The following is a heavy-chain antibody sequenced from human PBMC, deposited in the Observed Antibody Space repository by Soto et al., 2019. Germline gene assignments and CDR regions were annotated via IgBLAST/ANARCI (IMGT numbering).Heavy chain of an antibody. CDR3: GISGIVVVPAAIDWFDP. D-gene: IGHD2-2*01. J-gene: IGHJ5*02. V-gene: IGHV4-59*01. CDR1: GGSISSYY. CDR2: IYYSGST. Sequence: SETLSLTCTVSGGSISSYYWSWIRQPPGKGLEWIGYIYYSGSTNYNPSLKSRVTISVDTSKNQFSLKLSSVTAADTAVYYCGISGIVVVPAAIDWFDPWGQGTLVTVSS.